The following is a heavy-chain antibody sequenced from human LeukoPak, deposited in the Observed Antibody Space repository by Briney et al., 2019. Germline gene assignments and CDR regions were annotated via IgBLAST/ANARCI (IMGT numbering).Heavy chain of an antibody. CDR3: GRDQFSTWSGSYPDAFDI. Sequence: GSSLRLFCAASGFTFSSYAMHWVRQAPGKGLEWVVFISYDVINKYYADYVKGRFTLSRDNTKNTLDLKMNSLRAGETAVYYCGRDQFSTWSGSYPDAFDIWGQGKMVTVSS. J-gene: IGHJ3*02. V-gene: IGHV3-30-3*01. CDR1: GFTFSSYA. D-gene: IGHD1-26*01. CDR2: ISYDVINK.